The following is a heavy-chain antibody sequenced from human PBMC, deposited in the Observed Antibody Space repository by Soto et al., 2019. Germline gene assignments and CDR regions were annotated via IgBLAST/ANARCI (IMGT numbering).Heavy chain of an antibody. CDR2: IYYSGST. CDR1: GGSISSYY. D-gene: IGHD6-13*01. Sequence: SETLSLTCTVSGGSISSYYWSWIRQPPGKGLEWIGYIYYSGSTNYNPSLKSRVTISVDTSKNQFSLKLSSVTAADTAVYYCARGIPYYYGMDVWGQGTTVTVSS. V-gene: IGHV4-59*01. J-gene: IGHJ6*02. CDR3: ARGIPYYYGMDV.